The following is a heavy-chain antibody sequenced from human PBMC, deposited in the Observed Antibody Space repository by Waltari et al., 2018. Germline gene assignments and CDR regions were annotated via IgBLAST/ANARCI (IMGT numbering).Heavy chain of an antibody. J-gene: IGHJ4*02. CDR3: ARLEWLFSFDY. CDR2: IKQDGSEK. V-gene: IGHV3-7*03. CDR1: GFTFRSYW. D-gene: IGHD3-3*01. Sequence: EVQLVESGGGLVQPGGSLRLSCAASGFTFRSYWMSWCRQAPGKGLEWVANIKQDGSEKYYVDSVKGRFTISRDNAKNSLYLQMNSLRAEDTAVYYCARLEWLFSFDYWGQGTLVTVSS.